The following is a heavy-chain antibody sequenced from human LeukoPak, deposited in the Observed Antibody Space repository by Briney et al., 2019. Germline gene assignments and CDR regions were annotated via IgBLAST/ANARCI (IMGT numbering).Heavy chain of an antibody. CDR1: GFTFSNYW. Sequence: GSLRLSCAASGFTFSNYWMSWVRQAPGKGLEWVANIKQDGSEKYYADSVKGRFTISRDNAKSSLYLQLNSLRVEDTAVYHCASTQTFDYWGQGTLVTVPS. V-gene: IGHV3-7*05. CDR2: IKQDGSEK. CDR3: ASTQTFDY. J-gene: IGHJ4*02.